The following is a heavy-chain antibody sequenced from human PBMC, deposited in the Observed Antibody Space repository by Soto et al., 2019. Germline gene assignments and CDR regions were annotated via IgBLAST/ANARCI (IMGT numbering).Heavy chain of an antibody. D-gene: IGHD2-2*02. J-gene: IGHJ3*02. CDR3: AKDLRCSSTSCYRALGDAFDI. CDR2: ISYDGSNK. Sequence: PGGSLRLSCAASGFTFSSYGMHWVRQAPGKGLEWVAVISYDGSNKYYADSVKGRFTISRDNSKNTLYLQMNSLRAEDTAVYYCAKDLRCSSTSCYRALGDAFDIWGQGTMVTVSS. V-gene: IGHV3-30*18. CDR1: GFTFSSYG.